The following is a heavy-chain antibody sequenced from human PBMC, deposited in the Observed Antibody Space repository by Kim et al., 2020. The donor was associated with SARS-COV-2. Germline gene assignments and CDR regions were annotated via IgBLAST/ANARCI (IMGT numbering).Heavy chain of an antibody. CDR1: GFTFSSYE. D-gene: IGHD3-10*01. CDR3: AREVPGTMVDPNLFDY. Sequence: GGSLRLSCAASGFTFSSYEMNWVRQAPGKGLEWVSYISSSGSTIYYADSVKGRFTISRDNAKNSLYLQMNSLRAEDTAVYYCAREVPGTMVDPNLFDYWGQGTLVTVSS. CDR2: ISSSGSTI. V-gene: IGHV3-48*03. J-gene: IGHJ4*02.